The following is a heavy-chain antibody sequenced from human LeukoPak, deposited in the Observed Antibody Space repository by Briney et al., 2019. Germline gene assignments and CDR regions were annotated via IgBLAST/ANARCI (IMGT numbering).Heavy chain of an antibody. Sequence: GGSLRLSCAASGFTFSSYGMHWVRKAPGKGLEWVTVKSYDGSNKYYADSVKGRFTISRDNSKNTLYLQMNGLRAEDTAVYYCAKAGGYYYYYGMDVWGQGTTVTVSS. CDR1: GFTFSSYG. J-gene: IGHJ6*02. CDR3: AKAGGYYYYYGMDV. V-gene: IGHV3-30*18. CDR2: KSYDGSNK.